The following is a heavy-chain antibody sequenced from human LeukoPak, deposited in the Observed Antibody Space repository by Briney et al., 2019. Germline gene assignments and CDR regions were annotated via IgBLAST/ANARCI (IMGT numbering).Heavy chain of an antibody. J-gene: IGHJ3*02. Sequence: SETLSLTCAVYGGSFSGYYWRWIRQPPGRGLEGIGEINHRGSTNYNPSLKRRVTISIETSKKQFSLKVSSVTAADTAGYYCAREMEVGQYDAFDIWGQGEMVTVSS. CDR2: INHRGST. V-gene: IGHV4-34*01. CDR3: AREMEVGQYDAFDI. CDR1: GGSFSGYY. D-gene: IGHD1-26*01.